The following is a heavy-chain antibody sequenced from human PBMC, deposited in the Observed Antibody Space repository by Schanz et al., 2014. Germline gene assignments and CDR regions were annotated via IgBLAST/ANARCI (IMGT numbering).Heavy chain of an antibody. CDR3: AKGMGYCSGGTCYDYYYYGLDV. CDR1: GFTFNSYA. D-gene: IGHD2-15*01. Sequence: VQLVESGGGLIQRGESLRLSCSASGFTFNSYAMTWVRQAPGKGLEWVSSISHSGGSKYYADSVKGRFTISRDNSENTLYLQMNSLSADDTAVFYCAKGMGYCSGGTCYDYYYYGLDVWGQGTTVTVSS. J-gene: IGHJ6*02. V-gene: IGHV3-23*04. CDR2: ISHSGGSK.